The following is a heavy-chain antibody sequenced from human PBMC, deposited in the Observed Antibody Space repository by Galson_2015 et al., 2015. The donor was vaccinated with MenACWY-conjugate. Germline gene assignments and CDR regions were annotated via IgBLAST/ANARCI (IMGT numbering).Heavy chain of an antibody. J-gene: IGHJ4*02. CDR3: ARQDITVPGIFDY. V-gene: IGHV5-51*01. Sequence: QSGAEVKKPGESLKISCKGSAYSFTSYWVGWVRQMPGKGLVWMGIIYPGDSDTRYSPSFQGQVTISADKSISTAFLQWSSLKASDTAMYYCARQDITVPGIFDYWGQGTLVTVSS. D-gene: IGHD6-19*01. CDR2: IYPGDSDT. CDR1: AYSFTSYW.